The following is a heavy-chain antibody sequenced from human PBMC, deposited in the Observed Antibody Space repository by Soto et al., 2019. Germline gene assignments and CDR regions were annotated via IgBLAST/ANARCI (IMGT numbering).Heavy chain of an antibody. Sequence: QVQLQESGPGLVKPSQTLSLTCTVSGGSINNGDYSWSWVRQHPGKGLEWIGYIYYSGTTYYNPSPKSRVTMSVDPSKNQFSLKLSSVTAADTAVYYCAGAYDIMAGYFEYGSQGTLVTVSP. J-gene: IGHJ4*02. V-gene: IGHV4-31*03. D-gene: IGHD3-22*01. CDR3: AGAYDIMAGYFEY. CDR2: IYYSGTT. CDR1: GGSINNGDYS.